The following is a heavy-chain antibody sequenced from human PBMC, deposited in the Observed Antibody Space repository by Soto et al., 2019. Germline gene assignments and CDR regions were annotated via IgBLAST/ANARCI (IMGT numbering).Heavy chain of an antibody. CDR3: AREVRGVTNYCYGMDV. V-gene: IGHV1-2*04. J-gene: IGHJ6*02. D-gene: IGHD3-10*01. CDR1: GYTFTGYY. Sequence: GASVKVSCKASGYTFTGYYMHWVRQAPGQGLEWMGWINPNSGGTNYAQKFQGWVTMTRDTSISTAYMELSRLRSDDTAVYYCAREVRGVTNYCYGMDVWGQGTTVTVSS. CDR2: INPNSGGT.